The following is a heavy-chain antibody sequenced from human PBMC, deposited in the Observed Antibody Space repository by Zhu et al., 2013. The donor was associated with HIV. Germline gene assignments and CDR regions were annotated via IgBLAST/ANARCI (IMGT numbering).Heavy chain of an antibody. J-gene: IGHJ4*02. Sequence: SGAEVKKPGASVKVSCKASGYTFTGYYMHWVRQAPGQGLEWMGWINPNSGGTNHAQKFQGRVTMTRDTSISTAYMELSRLRSDDTAVYYCARIAAAGHPFDYWGQGNPGSTVSS. CDR2: INPNSGGT. D-gene: IGHD6-13*01. V-gene: IGHV1-2*02. CDR3: ARIAAAGHPFDY. CDR1: GYTFTGYY.